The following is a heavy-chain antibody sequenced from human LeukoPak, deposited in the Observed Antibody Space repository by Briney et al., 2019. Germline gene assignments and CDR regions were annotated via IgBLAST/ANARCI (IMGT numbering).Heavy chain of an antibody. Sequence: SETLSLTCAVYGGSFSGYYWSWIRQPPGKGLEWIGEINHSGSTNYNPSLKSRVTISVDTSKNQFSLKLSSVTAADTAVYYCARGRVVPAATYYMDVWGKGTTVTVSS. D-gene: IGHD2-2*01. CDR3: ARGRVVPAATYYMDV. CDR2: INHSGST. CDR1: GGSFSGYY. J-gene: IGHJ6*03. V-gene: IGHV4-34*01.